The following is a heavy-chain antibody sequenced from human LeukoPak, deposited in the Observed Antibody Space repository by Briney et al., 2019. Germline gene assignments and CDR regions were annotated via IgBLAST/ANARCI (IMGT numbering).Heavy chain of an antibody. V-gene: IGHV4-4*07. CDR1: GGSISSYY. CDR3: ARDMGSGSYDY. Sequence: SETLSLTCTVSGGSISSYYWSWIRQPAGKGLECIGRVYSSGSTNYNPSLKSRVTMSVDTSKNQFSLKLSSVTAADTAVYYCARDMGSGSYDYWGQGTLVTVPS. J-gene: IGHJ4*02. CDR2: VYSSGST. D-gene: IGHD3-10*01.